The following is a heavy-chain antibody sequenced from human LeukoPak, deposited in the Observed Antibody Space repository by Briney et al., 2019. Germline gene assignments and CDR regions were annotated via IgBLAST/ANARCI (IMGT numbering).Heavy chain of an antibody. CDR2: IKEAGSEK. D-gene: IGHD2-8*02. V-gene: IGHV3-7*03. CDR1: GFTFSNYW. CDR3: ALDCCTGSRFDY. J-gene: IGHJ4*02. Sequence: PGGSLRLSCAASGFTFSNYWMSWVRQAPGKGLEFMANIKEAGSEKYYVDSVKGRFTISRDNDKNLVHLQMNSLRAEDTAVYYCALDCCTGSRFDYWGQGTLVTVSS.